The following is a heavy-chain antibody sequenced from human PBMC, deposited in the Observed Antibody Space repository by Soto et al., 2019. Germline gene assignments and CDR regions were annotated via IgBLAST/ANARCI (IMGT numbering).Heavy chain of an antibody. J-gene: IGHJ6*03. V-gene: IGHV1-8*01. D-gene: IGHD3-10*01. CDR2: MNPNSGNT. Sequence: GASVKVSCKASGYTFTSYDINWVRQATGQGLEWMGWMNPNSGNTGYAQKFQGRVTMTRNTSISTAYMELSSLRSEDTAVYYCARGRYYRIYYYYYMDVWGKGTTVTVS. CDR3: ARGRYYRIYYYYYMDV. CDR1: GYTFTSYD.